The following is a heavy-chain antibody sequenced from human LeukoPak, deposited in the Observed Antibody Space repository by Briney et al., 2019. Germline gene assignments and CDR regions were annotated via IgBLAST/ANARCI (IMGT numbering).Heavy chain of an antibody. CDR2: IYSGGST. Sequence: GGSLRLSCAASGXTFSSYSMNWVRQAPGKGLEWVSVIYSGGSTYYADSVKGRFTISRDNSKNTLYLQMNSLRAEDTAVYYCARDTYDSSGYYGYWGQGTLVTVSS. CDR3: ARDTYDSSGYYGY. J-gene: IGHJ4*02. CDR1: GXTFSSYS. V-gene: IGHV3-66*01. D-gene: IGHD3-22*01.